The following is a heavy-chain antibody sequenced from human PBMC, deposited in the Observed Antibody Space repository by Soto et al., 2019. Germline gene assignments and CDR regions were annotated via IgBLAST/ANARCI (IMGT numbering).Heavy chain of an antibody. CDR1: GGTFSSYA. V-gene: IGHV1-69*14. CDR2: IIPIFGTA. J-gene: IGHJ5*02. Sequence: QVQLVQSGAEVKKPGSSVKVSCKASGGTFSSYAISWVRQAPGQGLERMGGIIPIFGTANYAQKFQGRVTITADKATSTADMELSSLRSEDTAVYYCASNALREGSYNWFDPWGQGTLVTISS. D-gene: IGHD4-17*01. CDR3: ASNALREGSYNWFDP.